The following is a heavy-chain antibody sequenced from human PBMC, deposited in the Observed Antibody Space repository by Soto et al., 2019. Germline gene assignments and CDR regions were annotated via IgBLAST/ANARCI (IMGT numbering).Heavy chain of an antibody. V-gene: IGHV3-11*01. D-gene: IGHD1-26*01. Sequence: GSLILSCAASGFTFSDYYMSWIRQAPGKGLEWVSYISSSGSTIYYADSVKGRFTISRDNAKNSLYLQMNSLRAEDTAVYYCASSGPYYYYYYGMDVWGQGTTVTVSS. CDR2: ISSSGSTI. J-gene: IGHJ6*02. CDR3: ASSGPYYYYYYGMDV. CDR1: GFTFSDYY.